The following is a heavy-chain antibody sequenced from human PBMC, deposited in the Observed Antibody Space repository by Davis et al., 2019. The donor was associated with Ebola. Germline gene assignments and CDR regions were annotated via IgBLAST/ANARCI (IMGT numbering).Heavy chain of an antibody. CDR1: GFTFSDYY. CDR3: ARDGFWSGYYSFYYYYGMDV. Sequence: GESLKISCAASGFTFSDYYMSWIRQAPGKGLEWVSYISSSSSYTNYADSVKGRFTISRDNAKNSLYLQMNSLRAEDTAVYYCARDGFWSGYYSFYYYYGMDVWGQGTTVTVSS. D-gene: IGHD3-3*01. V-gene: IGHV3-11*06. J-gene: IGHJ6*02. CDR2: ISSSSSYT.